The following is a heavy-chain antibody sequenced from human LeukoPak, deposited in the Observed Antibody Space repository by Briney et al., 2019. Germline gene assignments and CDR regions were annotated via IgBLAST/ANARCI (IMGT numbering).Heavy chain of an antibody. D-gene: IGHD1-26*01. CDR1: GFIFSSYT. V-gene: IGHV3-23*01. Sequence: GGSLRLSCAASGFIFSSYTMTWVRQAPGKGLEWVSVISTSGFSTDYIDSVRSRFINSRDNSKNTLYLQLNSLRAEDTAVYYCAKKLVMGPTGGFDPWGQGTLVTVSS. CDR3: AKKLVMGPTGGFDP. J-gene: IGHJ5*02. CDR2: ISTSGFST.